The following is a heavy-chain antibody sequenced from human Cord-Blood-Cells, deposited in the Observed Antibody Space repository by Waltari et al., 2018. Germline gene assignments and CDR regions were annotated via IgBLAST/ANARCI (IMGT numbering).Heavy chain of an antibody. V-gene: IGHV4-34*01. Sequence: QVQLQQWGAGLLKPSETLSLTCAVYGGSFSGYYWSWIRQPPGKGLEWIGEINHSGSTNYIPSPTSRVTISVGTSKNQFSLKLSSVTAADTAVYYCARAPLDYGDYRYFDLWGRGTLVTVSS. CDR3: ARAPLDYGDYRYFDL. J-gene: IGHJ2*01. CDR2: INHSGST. CDR1: GGSFSGYY. D-gene: IGHD4-17*01.